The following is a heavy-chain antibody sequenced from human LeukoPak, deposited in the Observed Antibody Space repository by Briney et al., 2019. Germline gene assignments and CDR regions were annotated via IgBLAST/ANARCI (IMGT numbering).Heavy chain of an antibody. CDR1: GFTFSTYA. J-gene: IGHJ4*02. CDR3: AKRGS. V-gene: IGHV3-23*01. Sequence: GGSLRLSCAASGFTFSTYAMNWVRQAPGKGLECVSGIIGNGATIYYADSVKGRFTISRDNSKNTLYLQMNSLRAEDTAIYYCAKRGSWGQGTLVTVSS. D-gene: IGHD3-16*01. CDR2: IIGNGATI.